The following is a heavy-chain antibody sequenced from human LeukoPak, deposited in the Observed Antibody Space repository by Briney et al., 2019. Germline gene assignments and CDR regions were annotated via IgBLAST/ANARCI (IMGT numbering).Heavy chain of an antibody. CDR1: GCTFSSYA. Sequence: GGSLRLSCAASGCTFSSYAMSWVRQAPGRGLEWVSDIRGSGDSTNYADSVKGRFTISRDNSKNTLYLQMNSLRAEDTAVYYCAKVLKAYYFGSGSYPFDHWGQGTLVSVSS. J-gene: IGHJ4*02. CDR2: IRGSGDST. D-gene: IGHD3-10*01. CDR3: AKVLKAYYFGSGSYPFDH. V-gene: IGHV3-23*01.